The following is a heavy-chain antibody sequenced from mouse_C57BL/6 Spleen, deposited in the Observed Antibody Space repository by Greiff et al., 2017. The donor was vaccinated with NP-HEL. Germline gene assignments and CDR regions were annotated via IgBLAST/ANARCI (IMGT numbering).Heavy chain of an antibody. CDR3: ASCYYSKYAWFAY. J-gene: IGHJ3*01. Sequence: VQLQQPGAELVMPGASVKLSCKASGYTFTSYWMHWVKQRPGQGLEWIGEIDPSDSYTNYNQKFKGKSTLTVDKSSSTAYMQLSSLTSEDSAVYYSASCYYSKYAWFAYWGQGTLVTVSA. V-gene: IGHV1-69*01. CDR1: GYTFTSYW. D-gene: IGHD2-5*01. CDR2: IDPSDSYT.